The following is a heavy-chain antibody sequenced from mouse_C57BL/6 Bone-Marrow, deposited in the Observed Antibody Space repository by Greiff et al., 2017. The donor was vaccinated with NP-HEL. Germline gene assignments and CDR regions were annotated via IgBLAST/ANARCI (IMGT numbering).Heavy chain of an antibody. CDR2: INPSNGGT. CDR1: GYTFTSYW. V-gene: IGHV1-53*01. D-gene: IGHD2-5*01. Sequence: VQLQQPGTELVKPGASGYTFTSYWMHWVKQRPGQGLEWIGNINPSNGGTNYNEKFKSKATLTVDKSSSTAYMQLSSLTSEDSAVYYCARFPYYSNYVFAYWGQGTLVTVSA. CDR3: ARFPYYSNYVFAY. J-gene: IGHJ3*01.